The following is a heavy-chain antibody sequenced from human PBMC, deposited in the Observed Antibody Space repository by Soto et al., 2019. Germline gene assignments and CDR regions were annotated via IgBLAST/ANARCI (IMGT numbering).Heavy chain of an antibody. D-gene: IGHD4-17*01. CDR2: INPNSGGT. V-gene: IGHV1-2*04. J-gene: IGHJ3*02. CDR3: ARGGMTTVTPGDAFDI. CDR1: GYTFTGYY. Sequence: ASVKVSCKASGYTFTGYYMHWVRQAPGQGLEWMGWINPNSGGTNYAQKFQGWVTMTRDTSISTAYMELSRLRSDDTAVYYCARGGMTTVTPGDAFDIWGQVTMVTVSS.